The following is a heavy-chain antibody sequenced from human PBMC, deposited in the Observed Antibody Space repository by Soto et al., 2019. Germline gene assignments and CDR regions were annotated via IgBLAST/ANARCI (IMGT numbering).Heavy chain of an antibody. V-gene: IGHV3-23*01. Sequence: TGGSLRLSCAASGFNFRNSPMTWVRQAPGQGLEYVSSITSSGEQTFYADSVKGRFTISRDNAKNTLYLQMNSLRAEDTAVYYYVRYWFGEFHWGQGTLVTVSS. CDR3: VRYWFGEFH. CDR1: GFNFRNSP. D-gene: IGHD3-10*01. J-gene: IGHJ4*02. CDR2: ITSSGEQT.